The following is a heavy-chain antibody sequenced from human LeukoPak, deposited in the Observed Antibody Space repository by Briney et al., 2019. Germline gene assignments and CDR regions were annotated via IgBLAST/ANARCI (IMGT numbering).Heavy chain of an antibody. V-gene: IGHV4-31*03. CDR3: ARGAPHVVVVVAATRLFDY. Sequence: SETLSLTCTVSGGSISSGGYYWSWIRQHPGKGLEWIGYISHSGSTYYNPSLKSRVTISVDTSKNQFSLKLSSVTAADTAVYYCARGAPHVVVVVAATRLFDYWGQGTLVTVSS. J-gene: IGHJ4*02. CDR2: ISHSGST. CDR1: GGSISSGGYY. D-gene: IGHD2-15*01.